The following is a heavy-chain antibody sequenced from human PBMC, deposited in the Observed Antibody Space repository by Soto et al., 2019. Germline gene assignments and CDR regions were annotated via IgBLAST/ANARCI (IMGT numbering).Heavy chain of an antibody. J-gene: IGHJ6*02. Sequence: QVQLVQSGAEVKKPGSSVKVSCKASGGTFSSYAISWVRQAPGQGLEWMGGIIPIFGTANYAQKFQGRATLTAADSTSPAYMELSSLRSEDTAVYYSARDWPVDTAMVHYYGMDVWGQGTTVTVSS. V-gene: IGHV1-69*12. D-gene: IGHD5-18*01. CDR1: GGTFSSYA. CDR3: ARDWPVDTAMVHYYGMDV. CDR2: IIPIFGTA.